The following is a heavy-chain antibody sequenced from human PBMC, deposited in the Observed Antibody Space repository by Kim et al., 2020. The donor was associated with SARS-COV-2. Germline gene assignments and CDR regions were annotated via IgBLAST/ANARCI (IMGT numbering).Heavy chain of an antibody. D-gene: IGHD6-13*01. Sequence: SETLSLTCTVSGGSISSYYCSWIRQPAGKGLEWIGRIYTSGSTNYNPSLKSRVTMSVDTSKNQFSLKLSSVTAADTAVYYCGGVGAAAGTYSYYYYMEV. CDR3: GGVGAAAGTYSYYYYMEV. J-gene: IGHJ6*03. CDR2: IYTSGST. V-gene: IGHV4-4*07. CDR1: GGSISSYY.